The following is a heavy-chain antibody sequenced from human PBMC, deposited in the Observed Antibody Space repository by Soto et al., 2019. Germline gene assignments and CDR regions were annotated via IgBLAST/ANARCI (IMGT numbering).Heavy chain of an antibody. J-gene: IGHJ4*02. CDR1: GFIFSTYG. V-gene: IGHV3-33*01. CDR3: ARALGSWAAVVGLDH. D-gene: IGHD6-19*01. CDR2: IWYDGSDK. Sequence: QVQLVESGGGVVQPGRSLRLSCAASGFIFSTYGMHWVRQAPGKGLEWVTLIWYDGSDKYYADSVKGRFTISRDNSKNTGYLQMNSLRAEDTAVYYCARALGSWAAVVGLDHWGQGTLVTVSS.